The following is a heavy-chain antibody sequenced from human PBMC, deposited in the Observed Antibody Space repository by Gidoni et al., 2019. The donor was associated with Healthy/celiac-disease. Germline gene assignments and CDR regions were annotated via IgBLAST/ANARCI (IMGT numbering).Heavy chain of an antibody. Sequence: EVQLVESGGGLVKPGGSLRLSCAASGFTFGNAWMSWVRQAPGKGLEWVGRIKSKTDGGTTDYAAPVKGRFTISRDDSKNTLYLQMNSLKTEDTAVYYCTTDSYCSSTSCYRTFDYWGQGTLVTVSS. CDR3: TTDSYCSSTSCYRTFDY. CDR1: GFTFGNAW. CDR2: IKSKTDGGTT. J-gene: IGHJ4*02. V-gene: IGHV3-15*01. D-gene: IGHD2-2*01.